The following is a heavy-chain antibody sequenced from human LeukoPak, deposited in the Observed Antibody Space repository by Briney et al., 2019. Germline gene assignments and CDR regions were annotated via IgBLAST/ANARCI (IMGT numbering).Heavy chain of an antibody. CDR3: AREQSGTRGWYTVDY. D-gene: IGHD6-19*01. J-gene: IGHJ4*02. Sequence: PGGTLRLSCAASGFTFSAYAITWVRQAPGKGLEWVSAIRGNSERTYYADSVRGRFTISRDSSKDTVYLQISSLRVEDTAVYYCAREQSGTRGWYTVDYWGQGTLVAVSS. CDR2: IRGNSERT. V-gene: IGHV3-23*01. CDR1: GFTFSAYA.